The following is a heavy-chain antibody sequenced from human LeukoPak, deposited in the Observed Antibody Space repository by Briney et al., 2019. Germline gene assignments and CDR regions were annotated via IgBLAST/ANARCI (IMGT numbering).Heavy chain of an antibody. CDR3: ARESTVTTHFDY. CDR2: IIPILGIA. D-gene: IGHD4-17*01. J-gene: IGHJ4*02. CDR1: GGTFSSYA. V-gene: IGHV1-69*04. Sequence: TSVKVSCKASGGTFSSYAISWVRQAPGQGLEWMGRIIPILGIANYAQKFQGRVTITADKSTSTAYMELSSLRSEDTAVYYCARESTVTTHFDYWGQGTLVTVSS.